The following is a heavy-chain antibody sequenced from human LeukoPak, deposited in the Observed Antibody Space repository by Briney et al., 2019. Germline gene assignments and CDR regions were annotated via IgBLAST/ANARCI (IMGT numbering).Heavy chain of an antibody. D-gene: IGHD6-13*01. CDR1: GFTFSSYG. J-gene: IGHJ4*02. Sequence: QSGGSLRLSCAASGFTFSSYGMHRVRQAPGKGLEWVAVISYDGSNKYYADSVKGRFTISRDNSKNTLYLQMNSLRAEDTAVYYCAKGGVAASWTDYWGQGTLVTVSS. V-gene: IGHV3-30*18. CDR3: AKGGVAASWTDY. CDR2: ISYDGSNK.